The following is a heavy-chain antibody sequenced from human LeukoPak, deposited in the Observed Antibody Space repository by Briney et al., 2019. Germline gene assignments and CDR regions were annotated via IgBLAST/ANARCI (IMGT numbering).Heavy chain of an antibody. CDR3: ARGVVPAAMRVYYYYYYGMDV. J-gene: IGHJ6*02. CDR1: GGSFSGYY. Sequence: PSETLSLTCAVYGGSFSGYYWSWIRQPPGKGLEWIGEINHSGSTNYNPSLKSRVTISVDTSKNQFSPKLSSVTAADTAVYYCARGVVPAAMRVYYYYYYGMDVWGQGTTVTVSS. V-gene: IGHV4-34*01. D-gene: IGHD2-2*01. CDR2: INHSGST.